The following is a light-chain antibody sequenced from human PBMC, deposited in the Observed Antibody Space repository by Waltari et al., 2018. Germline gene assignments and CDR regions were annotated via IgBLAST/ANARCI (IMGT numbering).Light chain of an antibody. J-gene: IGKJ1*01. V-gene: IGKV3-15*01. CDR2: CAS. CDR3: QQSKIWPA. Sequence: EIVMTQSPATLSVSPGEGANLSCRASQGINSDLACYQHKPGQAPRLLIYCASTRAAGVPARFSGSGSGTEFTLTISSLQSEDFGVYYCQQSKIWPAFGQGTKVEIK. CDR1: QGINSD.